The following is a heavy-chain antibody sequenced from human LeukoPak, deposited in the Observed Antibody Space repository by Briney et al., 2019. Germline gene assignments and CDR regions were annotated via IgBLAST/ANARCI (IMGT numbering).Heavy chain of an antibody. CDR3: ARGLRQWLTRYAFDI. V-gene: IGHV3-30*04. J-gene: IGHJ3*02. CDR2: ISYDDTNK. D-gene: IGHD6-19*01. CDR1: GFTFSNYA. Sequence: HPGGSLRLSCAASGFTFSNYALHWVRQAPGKGLEWVAVISYDDTNKYYVDSVKGRFTISRDNSKNTLYLQMNSLRAEDTAVYYCARGLRQWLTRYAFDIWGQGTMVTVSS.